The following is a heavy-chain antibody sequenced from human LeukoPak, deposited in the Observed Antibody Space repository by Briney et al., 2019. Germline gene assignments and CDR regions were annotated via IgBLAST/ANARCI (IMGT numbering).Heavy chain of an antibody. CDR3: ARARSGSFDY. J-gene: IGHJ4*02. Sequence: SXXRQPAXKXLEWIGRIYTSGSTNYNPSLKSRVTMSVDTSKNQFSLKLSSVTAADTAVYYCARARSGSFDYWGQGTLVTVSS. CDR2: IYTSGST. D-gene: IGHD1-26*01. V-gene: IGHV4-4*07.